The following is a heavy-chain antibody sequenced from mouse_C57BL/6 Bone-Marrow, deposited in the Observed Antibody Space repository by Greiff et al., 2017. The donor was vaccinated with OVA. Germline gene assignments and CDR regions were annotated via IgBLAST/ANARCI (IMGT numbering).Heavy chain of an antibody. CDR2: ISDGGSYT. D-gene: IGHD2-1*01. Sequence: EVKLMESGGGLVKPGGSLKLSCAASGFTFSSYAMSWVRQTPEKRLEWVATISDGGSYTYYPDNVKGRFTISRDNAKNNLYLQMSHLKSEDTAMYYCARGGHYGNYVSVWGTGTTVTVSS. V-gene: IGHV5-4*03. J-gene: IGHJ1*03. CDR3: ARGGHYGNYVSV. CDR1: GFTFSSYA.